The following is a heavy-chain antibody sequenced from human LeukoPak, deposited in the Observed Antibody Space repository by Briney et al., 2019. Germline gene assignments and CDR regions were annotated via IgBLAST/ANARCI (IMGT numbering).Heavy chain of an antibody. V-gene: IGHV3-48*03. CDR2: ISSSGTSI. D-gene: IGHD3-22*01. CDR1: GFTFSSYE. Sequence: GGSLRLSCAASGFTFSSYEMKWVRQAPGKGREWVSYISSSGTSIYYADSVKGRFTISRDNAKNSLYLQMNSLRAEATAVYYCAKGEGGSYYDSRGYYSDIWGQGTMVTVSS. J-gene: IGHJ3*02. CDR3: AKGEGGSYYDSRGYYSDI.